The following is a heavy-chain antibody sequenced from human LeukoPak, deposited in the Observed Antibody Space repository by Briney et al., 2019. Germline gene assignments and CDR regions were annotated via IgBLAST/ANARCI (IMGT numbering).Heavy chain of an antibody. J-gene: IGHJ5*02. CDR2: IYYSGST. CDR1: GGSISRYY. D-gene: IGHD3-3*01. Sequence: PSETLSLTCTVSGGSISRYYWSWIRQPPGKGLEWIGYIYYSGSTNYNPSLTSRVTISVDTSKNQFSLKLSSVTAADTAVYYCARSRTIFGVVIIGGWFDPWGQGTLVTVSS. CDR3: ARSRTIFGVVIIGGWFDP. V-gene: IGHV4-59*08.